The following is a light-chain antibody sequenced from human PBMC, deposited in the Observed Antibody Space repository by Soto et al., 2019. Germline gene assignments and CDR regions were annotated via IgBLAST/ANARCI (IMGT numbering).Light chain of an antibody. J-gene: IGKJ5*01. V-gene: IGKV1-39*01. Sequence: DIQMTQSPSSLSASVGDRFTITCRASQNINIYLNWYQQKPGRAPKALIYGASTLQSGVPSRGSGSGSGTDCIRSSNSLQPEDFAVYYCQQSYTIPTTVGQGTRLEIK. CDR2: GAS. CDR3: QQSYTIPTT. CDR1: QNINIY.